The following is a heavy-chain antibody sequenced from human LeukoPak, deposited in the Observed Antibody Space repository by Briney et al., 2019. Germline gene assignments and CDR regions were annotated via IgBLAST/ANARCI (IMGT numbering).Heavy chain of an antibody. V-gene: IGHV4-61*02. CDR1: GGSISSGSYY. J-gene: IGHJ4*02. CDR2: IYTSGRT. D-gene: IGHD5-18*01. CDR3: ARGLRGYTYGYIDY. Sequence: SETLSLTCTVSGGSISSGSYYWSWIRQPAGKGLEWIGRIYTSGRTNYNPSLKSRVTISLDTSKNQFSLKLSSVTAADTAVYYCARGLRGYTYGYIDYWGQGTLVTVSS.